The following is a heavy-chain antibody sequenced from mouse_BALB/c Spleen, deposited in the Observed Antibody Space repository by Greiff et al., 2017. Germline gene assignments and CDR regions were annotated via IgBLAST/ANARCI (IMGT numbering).Heavy chain of an antibody. D-gene: IGHD3-3*01. J-gene: IGHJ1*01. CDR2: ISYDGSN. Sequence: EVKLMESGPGLVKPSQSLSLTCSVTGYSITSGYYWNWIRQFPGNKLEWMGYISYDGSNNYNPSLKNRISITRDTSKNQFFLKLNSVTTEDTATYYCARGDGRYFDVWGAGTTVTVSS. CDR1: GYSITSGYY. CDR3: ARGDGRYFDV. V-gene: IGHV3-6*02.